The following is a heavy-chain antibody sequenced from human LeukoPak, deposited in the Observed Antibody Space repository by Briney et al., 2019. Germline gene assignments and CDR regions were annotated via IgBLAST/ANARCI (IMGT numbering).Heavy chain of an antibody. CDR2: IYYNGNT. Sequence: SETLSLTCTVSGGSISSYYWSWIRQPPGKGLEWIGYIYYNGNTNYNPSLKSRVAISVDMSKNQFSLQLSSVTTAGTAVYYCARAHDSSGHYYESYLKLDYWGQGTLVTVSS. CDR1: GGSISSYY. D-gene: IGHD3-22*01. CDR3: ARAHDSSGHYYESYLKLDY. J-gene: IGHJ4*02. V-gene: IGHV4-59*01.